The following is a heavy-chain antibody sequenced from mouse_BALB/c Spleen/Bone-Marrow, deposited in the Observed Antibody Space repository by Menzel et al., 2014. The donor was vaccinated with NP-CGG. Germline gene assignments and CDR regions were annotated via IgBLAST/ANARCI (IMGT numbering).Heavy chain of an antibody. V-gene: IGHV14-4*02. J-gene: IGHJ2*01. CDR3: NEGYGNYDY. CDR2: IDPENGDT. CDR1: GFNIKDYY. D-gene: IGHD2-10*02. Sequence: EVQRVESGAELVRSGASVKLSCTASGFNIKDYYMHWVKQRPEQGLEWIGWIDPENGDTEYAPKFQGKATMTADTSSNTAYLQLSSLASGDTAVYYCNEGYGNYDYWGQGTTLTVSS.